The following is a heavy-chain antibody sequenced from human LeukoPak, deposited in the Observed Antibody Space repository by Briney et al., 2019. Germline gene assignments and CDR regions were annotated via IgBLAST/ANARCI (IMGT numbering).Heavy chain of an antibody. D-gene: IGHD4-17*01. Sequence: GGSLRLSCAAFGFTFSSYEMNWIRQAPGKGLEWVSYISSSGNTIYYADSVRGRFTISRDNAMSSLYLQMNSLRDDDTAVYYCARGETAVTSYLHFWGQGTLVTVAS. J-gene: IGHJ4*02. CDR2: ISSSGNTI. CDR1: GFTFSSYE. CDR3: ARGETAVTSYLHF. V-gene: IGHV3-48*03.